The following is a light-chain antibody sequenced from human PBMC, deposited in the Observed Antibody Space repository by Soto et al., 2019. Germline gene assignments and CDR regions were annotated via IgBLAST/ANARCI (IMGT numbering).Light chain of an antibody. J-gene: IGKJ3*01. CDR2: GAS. Sequence: EIVLTQSPGTLSLSPGERGTLSCRASQSVSSSYLAWYQQKPGQAPRRLIYGASSRATGIPDRFSGSGSGTDFSLTISRLEPEDFAVYYCQQYGSSPTFGPGTKVEIK. CDR1: QSVSSSY. CDR3: QQYGSSPT. V-gene: IGKV3-20*01.